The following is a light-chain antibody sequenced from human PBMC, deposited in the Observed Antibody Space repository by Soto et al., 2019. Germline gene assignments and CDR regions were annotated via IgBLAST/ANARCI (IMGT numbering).Light chain of an antibody. CDR3: CSYIGHYIYV. CDR1: SSDVGGYDY. J-gene: IGLJ1*01. CDR2: EVT. Sequence: QSALTQPPSASGSPGQSVTISCTGTSSDVGGYDYVSWYQQHPGKAPKLMIYEVTKRPSGVPDRFSGSKSGNTASLTISGLQAEDEADYYCCSYIGHYIYVFGTGTKVTVL. V-gene: IGLV2-8*01.